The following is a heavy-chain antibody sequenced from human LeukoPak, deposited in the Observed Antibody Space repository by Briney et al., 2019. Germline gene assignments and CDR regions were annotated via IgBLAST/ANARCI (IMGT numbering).Heavy chain of an antibody. CDR1: GGSISSHY. CDR2: IYYSGST. CDR3: ARDVAAADYNWFDP. D-gene: IGHD6-13*01. Sequence: SETLSLTCTVSGGSISSHYWSWIRQPPGKGLEWIGYIYYSGSTNYNPSLKSRVTISVDMSKNQFSLKLSSVTAADTAVYYCARDVAAADYNWFDPWGQGTLVTVSS. V-gene: IGHV4-59*11. J-gene: IGHJ5*02.